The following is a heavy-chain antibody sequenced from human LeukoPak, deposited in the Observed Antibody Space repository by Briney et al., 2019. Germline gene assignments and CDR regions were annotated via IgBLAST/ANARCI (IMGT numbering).Heavy chain of an antibody. Sequence: SETLSLTCTVSGGSISSGGYYWSWIRQHPGKGLEWIGYIYYSGSAYYNPSLTSRVTMSVDTSKGQFSLELRTVTAADTAVYYCARSPESYSSSWNVWFDSWGQGTLVTVSS. CDR3: ARSPESYSSSWNVWFDS. CDR1: GGSISSGGYY. J-gene: IGHJ5*01. V-gene: IGHV4-31*03. CDR2: IYYSGSA. D-gene: IGHD6-13*01.